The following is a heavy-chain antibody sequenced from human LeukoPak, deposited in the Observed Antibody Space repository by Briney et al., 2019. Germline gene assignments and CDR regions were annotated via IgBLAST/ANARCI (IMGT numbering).Heavy chain of an antibody. D-gene: IGHD3-3*01. V-gene: IGHV4-30-2*01. CDR2: IYHSGST. Sequence: SQTLSLTCAVSGGSISSGGYSWSWIRQPPGKGLEWIGYIYHSGSTYYNPSLKSRVTISVDRSKNQFSLKLSSVTAADTAVYYCARGWHDFWSGYYGGPNWFDPWGQGTLVTVSS. J-gene: IGHJ5*02. CDR1: GGSISSGGYS. CDR3: ARGWHDFWSGYYGGPNWFDP.